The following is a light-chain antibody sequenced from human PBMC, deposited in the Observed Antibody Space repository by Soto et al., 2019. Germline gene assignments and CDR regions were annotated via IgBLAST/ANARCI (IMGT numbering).Light chain of an antibody. V-gene: IGKV3-15*01. CDR3: QQYHNWPPQYT. J-gene: IGKJ2*01. Sequence: EIVMTQSPASLSVSPGDGATLSCRASQSVASNVAWYQQKPGQGPRILIHGASTRAAGVPARFSGSGSATDFTLTISSLQSEDFAVYYCQQYHNWPPQYTFGQGTKLQIK. CDR1: QSVASN. CDR2: GAS.